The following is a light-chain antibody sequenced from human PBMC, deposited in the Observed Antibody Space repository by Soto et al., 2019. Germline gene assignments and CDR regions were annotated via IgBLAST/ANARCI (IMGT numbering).Light chain of an antibody. CDR2: DNN. Sequence: QSVFPQPPSVSAAPGQRVTISCSGNYSNIWNTFVSWNQRLPGTAPKLLIFDNNKRPSGIPERFSGSKSGTSATLAITGLQTGDEADYFCGTWHSTLRIMLFGGGTKLTVL. J-gene: IGLJ2*01. CDR1: YSNIWNTF. CDR3: GTWHSTLRIML. V-gene: IGLV1-51*01.